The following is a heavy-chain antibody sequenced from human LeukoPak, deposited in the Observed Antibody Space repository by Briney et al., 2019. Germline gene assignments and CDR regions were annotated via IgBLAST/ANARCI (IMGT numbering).Heavy chain of an antibody. CDR3: ARGSVPAAILGYFDY. V-gene: IGHV3-33*01. CDR2: IWYDGSNK. D-gene: IGHD2-2*02. CDR1: GFTFSSYG. Sequence: GGSLRLSCAASGFTFSSYGMHWVRQAPGKGLEWVAVIWYDGSNKYYADSVKGRFTISRDNSKNTLYLQMNSLRAEDTAVYYCARGSVPAAILGYFDYWGQGTLVTVSS. J-gene: IGHJ4*02.